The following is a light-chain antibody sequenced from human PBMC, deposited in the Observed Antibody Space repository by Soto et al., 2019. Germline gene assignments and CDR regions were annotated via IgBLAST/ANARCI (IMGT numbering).Light chain of an antibody. CDR2: DAS. Sequence: DIQMTQSPSTLSASVGDKGTITCRSSQSIGRGSAWSQQKPGKAPKLMIYDASTLISGVPSRFSGSGSGTEFTLTIISLQPDDFTTYFCQQYNLHSPATCGQGTMVEIK. CDR3: QQYNLHSPAT. CDR1: QSIGRG. J-gene: IGKJ1*01. V-gene: IGKV1-5*01.